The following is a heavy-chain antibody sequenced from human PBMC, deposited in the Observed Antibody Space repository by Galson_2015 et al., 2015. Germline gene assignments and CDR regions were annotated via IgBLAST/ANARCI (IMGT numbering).Heavy chain of an antibody. V-gene: IGHV3-23*01. CDR3: TKSGLSGPIPAAVDY. Sequence: SLRLSCAASGFIFSSHAMSWVRQAPGKGLEWVSIISNSGGGTYYADSVRGRYTISRDNSKSTLYLQMNSLRADDTAVYYCTKSGLSGPIPAAVDYWGQGTLVTVSS. CDR1: GFIFSSHA. CDR2: ISNSGGGT. D-gene: IGHD2-2*01. J-gene: IGHJ4*02.